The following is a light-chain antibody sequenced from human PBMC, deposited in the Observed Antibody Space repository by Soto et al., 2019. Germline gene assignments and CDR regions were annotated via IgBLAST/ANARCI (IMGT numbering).Light chain of an antibody. V-gene: IGKV3-20*01. J-gene: IGKJ4*01. CDR1: RSVDRSD. Sequence: EMVLTQSPGTLSLSPGERATLSCRASRSVDRSDLAWYQQKHGQAPRLLIYGASSRATGIPDRFSGGGSGTDFTLTISRLEPEDFAVYYCLHYGYSLTFGGGTKVEIK. CDR2: GAS. CDR3: LHYGYSLT.